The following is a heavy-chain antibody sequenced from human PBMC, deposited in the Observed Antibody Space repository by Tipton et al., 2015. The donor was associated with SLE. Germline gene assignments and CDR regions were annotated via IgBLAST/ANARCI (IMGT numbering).Heavy chain of an antibody. CDR2: IYYSGST. CDR1: GGSISNNNCY. J-gene: IGHJ5*02. Sequence: TLSLTCTVSGGSISNNNCYWGWIRQTPGKGLEWIGSIYYSGSTNYNPSLKSRVTMSVDTSKNQFSLRLTSVIAADTAVYYCARLHGYSYGLNWFDPWGQGTLISVSS. D-gene: IGHD5-18*01. CDR3: ARLHGYSYGLNWFDP. V-gene: IGHV4-39*07.